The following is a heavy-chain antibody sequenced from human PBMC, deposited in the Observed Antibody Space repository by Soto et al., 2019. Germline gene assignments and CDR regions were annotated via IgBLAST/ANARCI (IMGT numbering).Heavy chain of an antibody. CDR2: INWNSGSI. V-gene: IGHV3-9*01. CDR3: VKDESINWYSGHFRH. Sequence: QPGGSLRLSCAASGFTFSSYGMHWVRQAPGKGLEWVSGINWNSGSIGYGDSVKGRFAISRDNAKNSLHLQMNSLSAEDTAFYYCVKDESINWYSGHFRHWGQGTLVTVPS. D-gene: IGHD6-13*01. J-gene: IGHJ1*01. CDR1: GFTFSSYG.